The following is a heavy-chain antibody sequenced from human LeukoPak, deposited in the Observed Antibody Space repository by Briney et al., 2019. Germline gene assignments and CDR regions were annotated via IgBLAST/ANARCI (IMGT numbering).Heavy chain of an antibody. CDR3: ARDQQLSYCGGDCYPAN. CDR1: GGSISSGSYF. V-gene: IGHV4-61*02. Sequence: PSQTLSLTCTGSGGSISSGSYFWSWIRQPPGKGLEWIGRIYTSGSTDYNPSLQSLVTISLDTSKNQFSLKLSSVTAADTAVYYCARDQQLSYCGGDCYPANWGQGTLVTVSS. J-gene: IGHJ4*02. CDR2: IYTSGST. D-gene: IGHD2-21*02.